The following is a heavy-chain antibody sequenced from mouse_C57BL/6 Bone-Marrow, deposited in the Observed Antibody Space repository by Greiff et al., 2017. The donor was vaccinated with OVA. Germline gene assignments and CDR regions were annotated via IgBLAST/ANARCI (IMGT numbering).Heavy chain of an antibody. J-gene: IGHJ4*01. D-gene: IGHD2-10*02. Sequence: EVQGVESGGGLVQPGGSLKLSCAASGFPFSDYGMAWVRQAPRKGPEWVAFISNLAYSIYYADTVTGRFTISRENAKNTLYLEMSSLRSEDTAMYYCARRGYGNSDYYAMDYWGQGTSVTVSS. CDR1: GFPFSDYG. CDR2: ISNLAYSI. V-gene: IGHV5-15*01. CDR3: ARRGYGNSDYYAMDY.